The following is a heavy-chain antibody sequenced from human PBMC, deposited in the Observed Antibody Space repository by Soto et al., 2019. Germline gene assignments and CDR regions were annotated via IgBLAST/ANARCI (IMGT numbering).Heavy chain of an antibody. CDR2: ISSDGNNK. CDR3: AKDLLPNTVTTCGS. V-gene: IGHV3-30*18. J-gene: IGHJ5*02. Sequence: QVQLVESGGGAVQPGRSQRLSCAASGFTFDSHGMHWVRQAPGKGLEWVAVISSDGNNKYYADSVKGRFTISRDNFNNMLYLQMSSLRAEDTAVYYCAKDLLPNTVTTCGSWGQGTLVTVSS. CDR1: GFTFDSHG. D-gene: IGHD4-17*01.